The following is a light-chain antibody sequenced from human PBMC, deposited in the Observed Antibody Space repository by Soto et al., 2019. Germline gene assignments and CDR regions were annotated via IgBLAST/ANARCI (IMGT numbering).Light chain of an antibody. CDR3: QQSYSTPLT. CDR1: QSISSY. CDR2: AAS. Sequence: DIQMTQSPSSLSASVGDRVTITCRASQSISSYLNWYQQKPGKAPKLLIYAASSLQSGVPSRFSGSRSGTDFTLTISSLQPEDFETYYCQQSYSTPLTFGPGTKVDIK. V-gene: IGKV1-39*01. J-gene: IGKJ3*01.